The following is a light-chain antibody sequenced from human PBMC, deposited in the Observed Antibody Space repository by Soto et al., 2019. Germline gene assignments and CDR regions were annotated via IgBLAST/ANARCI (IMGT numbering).Light chain of an antibody. CDR1: SSDVGGYNY. J-gene: IGLJ1*01. CDR3: SSYTSSSTFV. V-gene: IGLV2-14*01. Sequence: QSVLTQPASVSGSPGQSITISCTGTSSDVGGYNYVSWSQQHPGKAPQLMVYEVSNRPSGVSNRFSGSKSGSTASLTISGLQAEDEADYYCSSYTSSSTFVFGTGTKGTVL. CDR2: EVS.